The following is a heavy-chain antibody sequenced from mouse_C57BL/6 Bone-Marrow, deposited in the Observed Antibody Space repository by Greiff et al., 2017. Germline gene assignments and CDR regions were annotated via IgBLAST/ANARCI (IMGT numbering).Heavy chain of an antibody. D-gene: IGHD1-1*01. CDR2: IHPNSGST. CDR3: ANYYGSSPLYAMDY. J-gene: IGHJ4*01. V-gene: IGHV1-64*01. Sequence: VQLQQPGAELVKPGASVKLSCKASGYTFTSYWMHWVKQRPGQGLEWIGMIHPNSGSTNYNEKFKSKATLTVDKSSSTAYMQLSSLTSKDSAVYYCANYYGSSPLYAMDYWGQGTSVTVSS. CDR1: GYTFTSYW.